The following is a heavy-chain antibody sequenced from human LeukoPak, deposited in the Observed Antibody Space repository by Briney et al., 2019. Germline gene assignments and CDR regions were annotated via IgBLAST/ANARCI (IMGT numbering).Heavy chain of an antibody. V-gene: IGHV1-69*05. CDR1: GGTFSSYA. Sequence: ASVKVSCKASGGTFSSYAISWVRQAPGQGLEWMGGIIPIFGTANYAQKFQGRVTIITDESTSTAYMELSSLRSEDTAVYYCAGSGGYDLGYYYYYMDVWGKGTTVTVSS. CDR3: AGSGGYDLGYYYYYMDV. J-gene: IGHJ6*03. D-gene: IGHD5-12*01. CDR2: IIPIFGTA.